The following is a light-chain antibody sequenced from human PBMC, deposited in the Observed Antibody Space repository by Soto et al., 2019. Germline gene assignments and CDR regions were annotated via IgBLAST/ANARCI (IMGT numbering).Light chain of an antibody. CDR3: QHYHDWRIT. V-gene: IGKV3-15*01. CDR2: DAS. Sequence: EIVLTQSPATLSVSPGERATLSCRASQSIRDNLAWYQQKPGQTPRLLISDASTRATTIPARFSGSGSGTELTLTINRLQSEDFAVYCCQHYHDWRITFGPWTRLEIK. CDR1: QSIRDN. J-gene: IGKJ5*01.